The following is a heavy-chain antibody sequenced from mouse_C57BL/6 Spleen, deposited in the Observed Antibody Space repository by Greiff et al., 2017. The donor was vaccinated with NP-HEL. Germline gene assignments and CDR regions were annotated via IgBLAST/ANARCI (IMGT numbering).Heavy chain of an antibody. Sequence: VQLQQSGPGLVQPSQSLSITCTVSGFSLTSYGVHWVRQSPGKGLEWLGVIWSGGSTDYNAAFISRLSISKENSRSQVFFKMNSLQADDTAIYYCARKSPLYGSSYWYFDVWGTGTTVTVSS. D-gene: IGHD1-1*01. CDR1: GFSLTSYG. CDR3: ARKSPLYGSSYWYFDV. V-gene: IGHV2-2*01. J-gene: IGHJ1*03. CDR2: IWSGGST.